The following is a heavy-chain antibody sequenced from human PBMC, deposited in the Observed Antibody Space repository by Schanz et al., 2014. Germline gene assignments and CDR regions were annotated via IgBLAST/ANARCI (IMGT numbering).Heavy chain of an antibody. D-gene: IGHD6-19*01. V-gene: IGHV3-15*01. CDR1: GFTFSDAW. Sequence: EVQLLESGGGLVKPGGSLRLSCAASGFTFSDAWMTWVRQAPGKGLEWVGRIKSKTDGGTTDYAAPVQGRFTITRDDSKNTLFLQLNSLKTDDTAVYYCTTSCDGGCAIDNWGQGALVTVSS. J-gene: IGHJ4*02. CDR2: IKSKTDGGTT. CDR3: TTSCDGGCAIDN.